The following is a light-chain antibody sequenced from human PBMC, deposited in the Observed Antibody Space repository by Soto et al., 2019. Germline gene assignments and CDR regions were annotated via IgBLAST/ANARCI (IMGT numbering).Light chain of an antibody. CDR1: SSDVGGYNY. Sequence: QSALTQPASVSGSPGQSITISCTGSSSDVGGYNYVSWYQQHPGKAPKLMIYEVSNRPSGISNRFSGSKSGNTASLTLSGLQAEDEAYYYCSSYTSSSTLVFGGGTKLTVL. CDR3: SSYTSSSTLV. J-gene: IGLJ2*01. CDR2: EVS. V-gene: IGLV2-14*01.